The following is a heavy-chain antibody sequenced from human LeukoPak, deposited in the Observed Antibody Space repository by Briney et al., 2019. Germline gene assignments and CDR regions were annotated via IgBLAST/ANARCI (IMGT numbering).Heavy chain of an antibody. Sequence: PSQTLSLTCAISGEEVSSNTASWNWFRQSPSRGLEWLGRTYYRSKWSNDYAPSVKGRITINADTSRNQFSLHLNSVTPEDTAGYFCARDRDRDFEWGPYDPWGQGTLVVVSS. CDR3: ARDRDRDFEWGPYDP. V-gene: IGHV6-1*01. CDR2: TYYRSKWSN. D-gene: IGHD1-26*01. J-gene: IGHJ5*02. CDR1: GEEVSSNTAS.